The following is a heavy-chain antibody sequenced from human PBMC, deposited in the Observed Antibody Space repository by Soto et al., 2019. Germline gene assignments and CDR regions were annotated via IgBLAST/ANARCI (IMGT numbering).Heavy chain of an antibody. D-gene: IGHD2-8*01. V-gene: IGHV4-31*03. CDR1: AGSISTINYY. CDR2: ISYSGST. J-gene: IGHJ3*01. Sequence: QVQLQESGPGLVRPSQTLSLTCTVSAGSISTINYYWSWIRQHPEKGLEWIGYISYSGSTFYHSSLMSRVTISLDTSKKPFSLTLTSVTAADTAVYYFARSAQWDGFDPWGQGTMVTVSS. CDR3: ARSAQWDGFDP.